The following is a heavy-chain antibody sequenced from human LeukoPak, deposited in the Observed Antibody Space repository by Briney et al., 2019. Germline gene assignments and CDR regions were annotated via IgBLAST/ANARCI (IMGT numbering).Heavy chain of an antibody. CDR3: ARVTVVAATGYFDL. CDR2: IYYSGST. Sequence: PSETLSLTCTVSGGSISSYYWSWIRQPPGKGLEWIGYIYYSGSTNYNPSLKSRVTISVDTSKNQFSLKLSSVTAADTAVYYCARVTVVAATGYFDLWGRGTLVTVSS. D-gene: IGHD2-15*01. J-gene: IGHJ2*01. V-gene: IGHV4-59*01. CDR1: GGSISSYY.